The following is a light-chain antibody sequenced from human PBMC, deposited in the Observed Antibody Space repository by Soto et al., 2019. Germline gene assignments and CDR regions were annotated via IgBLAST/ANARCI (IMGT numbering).Light chain of an antibody. J-gene: IGKJ1*01. V-gene: IGKV3-11*01. CDR1: QSVSYY. CDR2: DAS. CDR3: QQRSNWPPWT. Sequence: EIVLTQSPGTLSLSPGERATLSCRASQSVSYYLAWYQQKPGQAPRLLIYDASSRATGIPARFSGSGSGTDFTLTISSLEPEDFAVYYCQQRSNWPPWTFGQGTKVDIK.